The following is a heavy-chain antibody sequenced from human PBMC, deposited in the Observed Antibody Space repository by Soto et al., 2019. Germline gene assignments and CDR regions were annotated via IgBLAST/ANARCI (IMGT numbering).Heavy chain of an antibody. CDR2: ISAYNGNT. CDR1: GYTFTSYG. Sequence: QVQLVQSGAEVKKPGASVKVSCKASGYTFTSYGISWVRQAPGQGLEWMGWISAYNGNTNYAQKLQGRVTMTTDTSTSTAYMELRSLRSDDTAVYYCARVQGSLYYDFWSGPRDLWGQGTLVTVSS. D-gene: IGHD3-3*01. CDR3: ARVQGSLYYDFWSGPRDL. V-gene: IGHV1-18*01. J-gene: IGHJ5*02.